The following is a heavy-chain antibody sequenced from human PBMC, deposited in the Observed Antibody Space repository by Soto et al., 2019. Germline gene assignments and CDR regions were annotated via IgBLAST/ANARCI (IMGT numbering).Heavy chain of an antibody. J-gene: IGHJ4*02. CDR1: GFTFSNYE. CDR2: ISSGGRTR. V-gene: IGHV3-48*03. Sequence: EVQLVESGGGLVHPGGSLRLSCAASGFTFSNYEMNWVRQAPGKGLEWVSYISSGGRTRYYADSVKGRFTISRDNAKNTLYLQMNSLRAEDAAIYYCAKNRELYYDGSRAHDSWGQATLVTVSS. CDR3: AKNRELYYDGSRAHDS. D-gene: IGHD3-16*01.